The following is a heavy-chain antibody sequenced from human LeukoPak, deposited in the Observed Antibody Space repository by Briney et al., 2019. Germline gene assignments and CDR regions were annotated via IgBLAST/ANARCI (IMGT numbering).Heavy chain of an antibody. CDR2: IYYSGST. V-gene: IGHV4-59*01. D-gene: IGHD5-12*01. CDR1: GGSISSYY. Sequence: SETLSLTCTVSGGSISSYYWSWIRQPPGKGLEWIGYIYYSGSTNYNPSLKSRVTISVDTSKNQFSLKLSSVTAADTAVYYCARSGTRLPYPDGGYFDYWGQGTLVTVSS. J-gene: IGHJ4*02. CDR3: ARSGTRLPYPDGGYFDY.